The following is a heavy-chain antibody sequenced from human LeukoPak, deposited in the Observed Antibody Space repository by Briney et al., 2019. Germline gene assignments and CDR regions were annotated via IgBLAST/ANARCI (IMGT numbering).Heavy chain of an antibody. V-gene: IGHV1-18*04. Sequence: ASVKVSCKASGYTFTSYGISWVRQAPGQGLEWMGWISAYNGNTNYPQKLQGRVTITTDTSTSTAYMELRSLRSDDTAVYYCASGPGDYRAEYFEHWGQGTLVTVSS. D-gene: IGHD4-17*01. J-gene: IGHJ1*01. CDR1: GYTFTSYG. CDR3: ASGPGDYRAEYFEH. CDR2: ISAYNGNT.